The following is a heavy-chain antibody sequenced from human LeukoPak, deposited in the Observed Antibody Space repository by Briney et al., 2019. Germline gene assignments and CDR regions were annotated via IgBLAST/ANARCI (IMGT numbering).Heavy chain of an antibody. CDR3: AKDNVGATNYCYYGVDV. CDR1: GFTFTSYG. Sequence: PGRSLRLSCAASGFTFTSYGMHWVRQAPGKGLVWVAVISYDGSNKYYADSVKGRFTISRDNSKNTLYLQMNSLRAEDTAVYYCAKDNVGATNYCYYGVDVWGQGTTVTVSS. J-gene: IGHJ6*02. V-gene: IGHV3-30*18. CDR2: ISYDGSNK. D-gene: IGHD1-26*01.